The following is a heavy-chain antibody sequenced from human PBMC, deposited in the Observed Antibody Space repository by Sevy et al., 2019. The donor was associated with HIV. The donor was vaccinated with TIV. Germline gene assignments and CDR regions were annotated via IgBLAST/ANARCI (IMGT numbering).Heavy chain of an antibody. CDR1: GFTFSSYA. D-gene: IGHD5-18*01. Sequence: GGSLRLSFAASGFTFSSYAMHWVRQAPGKGLEWVALISYDGSNKYYADSVKGRFTISRDNSKNTLYLQMNSLRAEDTAVYYCAREEGAYSYGLDYWGQGTLVTVSS. CDR2: ISYDGSNK. CDR3: AREEGAYSYGLDY. J-gene: IGHJ4*02. V-gene: IGHV3-30-3*01.